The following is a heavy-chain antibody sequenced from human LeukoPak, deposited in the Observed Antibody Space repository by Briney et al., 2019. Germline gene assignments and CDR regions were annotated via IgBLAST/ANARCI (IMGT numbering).Heavy chain of an antibody. CDR3: AKGGLRRPFDY. Sequence: GGSLRLSCAASGFTFSSYAMRWVRQAPGKGLEWVSAISGSGGSTYYADSVKGRFTISRDNSKNTLYLQMNSLRADDTAVYYCAKGGLRRPFDYWGQGTLVTVSS. CDR2: ISGSGGST. D-gene: IGHD5-12*01. CDR1: GFTFSSYA. V-gene: IGHV3-23*01. J-gene: IGHJ4*02.